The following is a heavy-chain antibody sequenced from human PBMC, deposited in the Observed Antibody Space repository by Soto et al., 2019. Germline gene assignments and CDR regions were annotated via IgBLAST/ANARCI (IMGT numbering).Heavy chain of an antibody. CDR1: GFTFSSYW. CDR3: ARGPLTYYYDSSGYWALGY. J-gene: IGHJ4*02. Sequence: GGSLRLSCAASGFTFSSYWMHWVRQAPGKGLVWVSSINSDGSSTSYADSVKGRFTISRDNAKNTLYLQMNSLRAEDTAVYYCARGPLTYYYDSSGYWALGYWGQGTLVTVSS. V-gene: IGHV3-74*01. D-gene: IGHD3-22*01. CDR2: INSDGSST.